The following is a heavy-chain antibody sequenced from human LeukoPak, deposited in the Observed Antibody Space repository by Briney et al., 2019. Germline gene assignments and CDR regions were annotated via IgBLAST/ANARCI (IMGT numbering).Heavy chain of an antibody. V-gene: IGHV3-48*04. Sequence: GGSLRLSCAASGFTFSDYSINWVRQAPGKGLEYVSYISSSGTTIYYADSVKGRFTISRDNAKSSLYLQMSILRAEDTAVYYCARVPSGYTYGYGYYFYYVDVWGKGTTITVSS. J-gene: IGHJ6*03. CDR3: ARVPSGYTYGYGYYFYYVDV. CDR2: ISSSGTTI. D-gene: IGHD5-18*01. CDR1: GFTFSDYS.